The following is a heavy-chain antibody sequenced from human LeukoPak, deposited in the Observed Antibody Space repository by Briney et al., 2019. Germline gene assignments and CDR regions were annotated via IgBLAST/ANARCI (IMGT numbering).Heavy chain of an antibody. J-gene: IGHJ4*02. CDR1: GFTFSSYG. CDR2: IWYDGSNK. D-gene: IGHD3-3*01. CDR3: AKEYYDFWSGYYTGNFDY. Sequence: GGSPRLSXAASGFTFSSYGMHWVRQAPGKGLEWVAVIWYDGSNKYYADSVKGRFTISRDNSKNTLYLQMNSLRAEDTAVYYCAKEYYDFWSGYYTGNFDYWGQGTLVTVSS. V-gene: IGHV3-33*06.